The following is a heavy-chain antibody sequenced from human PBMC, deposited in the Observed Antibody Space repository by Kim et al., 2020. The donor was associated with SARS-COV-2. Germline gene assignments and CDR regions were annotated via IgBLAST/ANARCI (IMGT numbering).Heavy chain of an antibody. CDR1: GFTFSNYA. J-gene: IGHJ4*02. V-gene: IGHV3-64*05. Sequence: GGSLRLSWSASGFTFSNYAMHWVRQAPGKGLEYVSAISSDGGSTYYADSVKGRFTISRDNSKNMLYVQMSSLRVEDTAIYYCVTRNYYNSGSYYEGAPFDFWGQGTLVTVSS. CDR2: ISSDGGST. D-gene: IGHD3-10*01. CDR3: VTRNYYNSGSYYEGAPFDF.